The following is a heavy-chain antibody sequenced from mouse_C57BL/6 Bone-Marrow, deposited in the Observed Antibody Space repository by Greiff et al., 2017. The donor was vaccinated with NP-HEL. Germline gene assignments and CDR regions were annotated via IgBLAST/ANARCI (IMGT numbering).Heavy chain of an antibody. D-gene: IGHD3-3*01. CDR3: ARKGQGAMDY. CDR1: GYTFTSYW. CDR2: IDPSDSYT. J-gene: IGHJ4*01. V-gene: IGHV1-59*01. Sequence: QVQLQQPGAELVRPGTSVKSSCKASGYTFTSYWMHWVKQRPGQGLEWIGVIDPSDSYTNYNQKFKGKATLTVDTSSSTAYMQLSSLTSEDSAVYYCARKGQGAMDYWGQGTSVTVSS.